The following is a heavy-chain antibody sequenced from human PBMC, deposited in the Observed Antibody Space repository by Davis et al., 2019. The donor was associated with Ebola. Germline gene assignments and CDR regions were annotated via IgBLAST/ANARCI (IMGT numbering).Heavy chain of an antibody. V-gene: IGHV5-51*01. CDR3: ARLGYCSSGSCTNWFEP. J-gene: IGHJ5*02. Sequence: WEFPKTLRKGSGYSLPSYWIARVRQMPGKGPEWMGIIYPGYTDTRYSPSFQGQVTITADKSISTAFLQWSSLKASDTAMFYCARLGYCSSGSCTNWFEPWGQGTLVTVSS. CDR1: GYSLPSYW. CDR2: IYPGYTDT. D-gene: IGHD2-15*01.